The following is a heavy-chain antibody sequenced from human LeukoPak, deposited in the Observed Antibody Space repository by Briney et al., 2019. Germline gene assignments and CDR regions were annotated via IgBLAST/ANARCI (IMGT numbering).Heavy chain of an antibody. V-gene: IGHV4-59*01. CDR3: ARERYSNGWFIDY. CDR2: IYYSGST. J-gene: IGHJ4*02. D-gene: IGHD6-13*01. CDR1: GGSISSYY. Sequence: SETLSLTCTVSGGSISSYYWSWIRQPPGKGLEWIGYIYYSGSTNYNPSLESRVTISVDTSKNQFSLKLTSVTAADTAVYYCARERYSNGWFIDYWGQGTLVTVSS.